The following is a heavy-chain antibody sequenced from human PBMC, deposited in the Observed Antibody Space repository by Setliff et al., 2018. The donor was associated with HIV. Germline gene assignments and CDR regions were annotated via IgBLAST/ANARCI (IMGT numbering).Heavy chain of an antibody. D-gene: IGHD6-13*01. CDR1: RFTFSHYG. Sequence: SLRLSCAASRFTFSHYGMHWVRQAPGKGLEYVSAINSNGGSTYYADSVKGRFTISRDNSKSTVYLQMGSLRAEDMAVYYCARVRVAAVAPYFDFWGQGALVTVSS. CDR2: INSNGGST. CDR3: ARVRVAAVAPYFDF. V-gene: IGHV3-64*02. J-gene: IGHJ4*02.